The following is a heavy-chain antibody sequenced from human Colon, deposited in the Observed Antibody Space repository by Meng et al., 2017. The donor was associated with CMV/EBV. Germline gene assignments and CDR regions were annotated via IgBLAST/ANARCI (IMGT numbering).Heavy chain of an antibody. V-gene: IGHV3-23*01. CDR1: GLSFSAYT. CDR2: VNDGGGT. D-gene: IGHD3-10*01. J-gene: IGHJ4*02. CDR3: TQPSTTSGAFLSFDH. Sequence: VSGLSFSAYTMSWVRQTPEKRLQWVASVNDGGGTTHADAVEGRFTISRDNSQNTLYLQMNNLNAGDTALYFCTQPSTTSGAFLSFDHWGQGTLVTVSS.